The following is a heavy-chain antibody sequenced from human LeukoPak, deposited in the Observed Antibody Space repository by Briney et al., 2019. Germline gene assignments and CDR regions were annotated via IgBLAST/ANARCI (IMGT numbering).Heavy chain of an antibody. CDR3: AKDRRRGYDSSGYYNDY. V-gene: IGHV3-48*03. CDR2: ISSSGSTI. CDR1: GFTFSSYE. J-gene: IGHJ4*02. D-gene: IGHD3-22*01. Sequence: GGSLRLSCAASGFTFSSYEMNWVRQAPGKGLEWVSYISSSGSTIYYADSVKGRFTISRDNAKNSLYLQMNSLRAEDTAVYYCAKDRRRGYDSSGYYNDYWGQGTLVTVSP.